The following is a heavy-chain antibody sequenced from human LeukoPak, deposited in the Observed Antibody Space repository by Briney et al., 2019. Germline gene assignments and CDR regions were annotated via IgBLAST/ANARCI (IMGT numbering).Heavy chain of an antibody. CDR2: SIPFFGTT. CDR3: ARGLGTRWFFDY. V-gene: IGHV1-69*13. D-gene: IGHD1-1*01. Sequence: SSVNVSCKASVGTFSSHALSWVRQAPGQGLECMGRSIPFFGTTTYAQKFQGRVTITADESANTAYMELRRLTAEDTAMYSCARGLGTRWFFDYWGQGTLVTVSS. J-gene: IGHJ4*02. CDR1: VGTFSSHA.